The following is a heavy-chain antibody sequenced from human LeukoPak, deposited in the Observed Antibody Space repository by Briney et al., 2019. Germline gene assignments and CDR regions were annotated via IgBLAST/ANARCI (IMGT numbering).Heavy chain of an antibody. CDR3: ARGWTSYNSHFDY. J-gene: IGHJ4*02. D-gene: IGHD2-15*01. CDR2: INHSGST. V-gene: IGHV4-34*01. Sequence: SETLSLTCAVYGGSFSGYYWSWIRQPPGKGLEWIGEINHSGSTNYNPSLKSRVTISVDTSKNQFSLKLSSVTAADTAVYYCARGWTSYNSHFDYWGQGTLVTVSS. CDR1: GGSFSGYY.